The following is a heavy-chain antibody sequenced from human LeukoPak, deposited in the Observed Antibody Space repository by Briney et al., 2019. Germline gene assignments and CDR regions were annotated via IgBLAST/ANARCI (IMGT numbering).Heavy chain of an antibody. J-gene: IGHJ3*02. D-gene: IGHD3-10*01. CDR3: ARSDGYGLVDI. CDR1: GGSISSYY. Sequence: SETLSLTCTVSGGSISSYYWSWIRQPPGKGLEWIGYIYFSGSTYYNPSLKSRITISVDTPKNHFSLTLSSVTAADTAVYYCARSDGYGLVDIWGQGTMVTVSS. V-gene: IGHV4-59*12. CDR2: IYFSGST.